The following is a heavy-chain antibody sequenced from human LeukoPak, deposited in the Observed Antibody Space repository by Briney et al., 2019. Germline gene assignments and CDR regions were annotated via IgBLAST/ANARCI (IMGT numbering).Heavy chain of an antibody. CDR1: GGSISSYY. CDR3: ARVFDFWSGYYPHYFDY. D-gene: IGHD3-3*01. Sequence: PSETLSLTWTVSGGSISSYYWSWIRQPPGKGLEWIGYIYYSGSTNYNPSLKSRVTISVDTSKNQFSLKLSSVTAADTVVYYCARVFDFWSGYYPHYFDYWGQGTLVTVSS. V-gene: IGHV4-59*01. CDR2: IYYSGST. J-gene: IGHJ4*02.